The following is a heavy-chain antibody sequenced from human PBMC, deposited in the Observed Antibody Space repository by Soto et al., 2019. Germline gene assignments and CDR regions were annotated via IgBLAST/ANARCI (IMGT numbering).Heavy chain of an antibody. J-gene: IGHJ2*01. V-gene: IGHV4-34*01. CDR2: INHSGST. CDR1: GGSFSGYY. Sequence: SETLSLTCAVYGGSFSGYYWSWIRQPPGKGLEWIGEINHSGSTNYNPSLKSRVTISVDTSKNQFSLKLSSVTAADTAVYYCARVSVRYSGSYESYWYFDLWGRGTLVTRLL. CDR3: ARVSVRYSGSYESYWYFDL. D-gene: IGHD1-26*01.